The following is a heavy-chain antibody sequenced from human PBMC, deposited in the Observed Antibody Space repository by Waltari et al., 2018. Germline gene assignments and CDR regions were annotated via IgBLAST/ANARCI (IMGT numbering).Heavy chain of an antibody. J-gene: IGHJ4*02. CDR1: GFTFSGYS. D-gene: IGHD2-2*01. Sequence: EVQLVESGGGLVKPGGSLRLSCAASGFTFSGYSLNWGRQAPGKGLEWVSSISSSSSYIYYADSVKCRFTISRDNAKNSLYLQMNSLRAEDTAVYYCARGGAAMVVYWGQGTLVTVSS. CDR2: ISSSSSYI. CDR3: ARGGAAMVVY. V-gene: IGHV3-21*01.